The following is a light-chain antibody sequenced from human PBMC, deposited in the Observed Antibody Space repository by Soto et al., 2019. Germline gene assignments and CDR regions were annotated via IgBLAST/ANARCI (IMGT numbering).Light chain of an antibody. CDR3: QQYGGSPRT. CDR1: QSISNY. V-gene: IGKV3-20*01. J-gene: IGKJ2*01. Sequence: IVLTQSTGTLSLSPGEGATLSCRASQSISNYLAWYQQKPGQAPRLVIFGATNRATGIPDRFGGSGSGTDFTLTISRLEPEDFAVYYCQQYGGSPRTFGQGTKLEIK. CDR2: GAT.